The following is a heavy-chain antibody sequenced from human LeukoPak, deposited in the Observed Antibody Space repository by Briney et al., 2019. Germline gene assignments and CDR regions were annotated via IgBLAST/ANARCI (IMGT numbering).Heavy chain of an antibody. CDR2: IYYSGST. V-gene: IGHV4-59*01. J-gene: IGHJ6*03. CDR3: ARVGYDFWSGYYKFFYYYYMDD. Sequence: SETLSLTCTVSGGSISSYYWSWIWQPPGKGLEWIGYIYYSGSTNYNPSLKSRVTISVDTSKNQFSLKLSSVTAADTAVYYCARVGYDFWSGYYKFFYYYYMDDWGKGTTVTVSS. CDR1: GGSISSYY. D-gene: IGHD3-3*01.